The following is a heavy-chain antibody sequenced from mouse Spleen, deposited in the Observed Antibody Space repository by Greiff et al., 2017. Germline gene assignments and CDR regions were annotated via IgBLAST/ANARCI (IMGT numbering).Heavy chain of an antibody. CDR3: TTDYGSSYEAFDY. V-gene: IGHV14-4*01. CDR2: IDPENGDT. Sequence: VQLQQSGAELVRPGASVKLSCTASGFNIKDDYMHWVKQRPEQGLEWIGWIDPENGDTEYASKFQGKATITADTSSNTAYLQLSSLTSEDTAVYYCTTDYGSSYEAFDYWGQGTTLTVSS. D-gene: IGHD1-1*01. CDR1: GFNIKDDY. J-gene: IGHJ2*01.